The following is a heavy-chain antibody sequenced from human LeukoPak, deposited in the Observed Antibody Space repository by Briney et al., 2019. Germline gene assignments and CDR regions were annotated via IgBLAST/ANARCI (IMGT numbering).Heavy chain of an antibody. CDR3: ARPLAQLLRRHDAFDI. CDR1: GDIFNSYS. CDR2: IIPIFGSA. J-gene: IGHJ3*02. Sequence: REASVKVSCKASGDIFNSYSISWVRQAPGQGLEWMGGIIPIFGSANYAQTFQGRVTITTDQSTSTAYMELSSLSSEDTAVYYCARPLAQLLRRHDAFDIWGQGTMVTVSS. V-gene: IGHV1-69*05. D-gene: IGHD2-2*01.